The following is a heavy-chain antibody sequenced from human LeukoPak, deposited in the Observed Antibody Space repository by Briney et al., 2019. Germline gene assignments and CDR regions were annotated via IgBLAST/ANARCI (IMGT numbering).Heavy chain of an antibody. CDR2: ISAYNGNT. J-gene: IGHJ4*02. D-gene: IGHD6-13*01. Sequence: ASVKVSCKVSGYTFTSYGISWVRQAPGQGLEWMGWISAYNGNTNYAQKLQGRVTMTTDTSTSTAYMELRSLRSDDTAVYYCARDIHSYSSSWFSDYWGQGTLVTVSS. V-gene: IGHV1-18*01. CDR3: ARDIHSYSSSWFSDY. CDR1: GYTFTSYG.